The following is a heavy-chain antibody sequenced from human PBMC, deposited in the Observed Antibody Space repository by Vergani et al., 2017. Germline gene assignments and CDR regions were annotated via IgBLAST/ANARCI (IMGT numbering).Heavy chain of an antibody. J-gene: IGHJ6*02. V-gene: IGHV1-3*04. CDR1: GGTFSSYT. CDR3: AIEWANYGMDV. D-gene: IGHD1-26*01. Sequence: QVQLVQSGAEVKKPGSSVKVSCKASGGTFSSYTISWVRQAPGQGLEWMGRINTGNGNTKYSQKFQGRVTITRDTSASTAYMELSSLRSEDTAVYYCAIEWANYGMDVWGQGTTVTVSS. CDR2: INTGNGNT.